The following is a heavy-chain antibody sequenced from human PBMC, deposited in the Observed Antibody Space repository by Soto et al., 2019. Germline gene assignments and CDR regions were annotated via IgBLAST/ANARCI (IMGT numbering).Heavy chain of an antibody. CDR3: ARDTNPQNSRPDYYYAMDV. V-gene: IGHV3-30-3*01. J-gene: IGHJ6*02. CDR1: GFTFSSYA. D-gene: IGHD6-13*01. CDR2: ISHDGSNK. Sequence: QVQLMESGGGVVQPGRSLRLSCSGSGFTFSSYAIHWVRQAPGKGLEWVAFISHDGSNKYYADSVKGRFTITRDNSNSTLYLDLNNLRPGDTSVFYCARDTNPQNSRPDYYYAMDVWGQGTTVNVSS.